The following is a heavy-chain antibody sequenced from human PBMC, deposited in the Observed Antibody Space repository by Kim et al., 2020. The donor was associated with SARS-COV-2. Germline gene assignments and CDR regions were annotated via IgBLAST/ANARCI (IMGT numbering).Heavy chain of an antibody. CDR1: GFTFSSYA. Sequence: GGSLRLSCAASGFTFSSYAMHWVRQAPGKGLEWVAVISYDGSNKYYADSVKGRFTISRDNSKNTLYLQMNSLRAEDTAVYYCASKIAVADTNWFDPWGQGTLVTVSS. CDR3: ASKIAVADTNWFDP. D-gene: IGHD6-19*01. J-gene: IGHJ5*02. V-gene: IGHV3-30*04. CDR2: ISYDGSNK.